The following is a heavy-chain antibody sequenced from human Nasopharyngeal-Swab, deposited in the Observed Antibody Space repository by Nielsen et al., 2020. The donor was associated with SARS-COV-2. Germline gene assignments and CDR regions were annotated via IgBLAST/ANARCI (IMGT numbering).Heavy chain of an antibody. CDR2: INTNTGNP. J-gene: IGHJ6*02. CDR3: ARPNMTTNYGMDV. V-gene: IGHV7-4-1*02. Sequence: WVRQAPGQGLEWMGWINTNTGNPTYAQGLTGRFVFSLDTSVSTAYLQISSLKAEDTAVYYCARPNMTTNYGMDVWGQGTTVTVSS. D-gene: IGHD2-8*01.